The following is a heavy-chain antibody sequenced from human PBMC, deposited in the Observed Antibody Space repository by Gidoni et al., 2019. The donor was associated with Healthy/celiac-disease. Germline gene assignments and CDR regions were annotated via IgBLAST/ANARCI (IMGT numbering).Heavy chain of an antibody. J-gene: IGHJ4*02. CDR1: GATFSSYS. CDR2: ISSSSSYK. V-gene: IGHV3-21*01. CDR3: AREGRYNSGSDY. D-gene: IGHD6-19*01. Sequence: EVPLVQSGGGLVKHGRSLRLSCAASGATFSSYSMDWVRPVGGKGLEWVSSISSSSSYKNHADSVKVRFTIARDNAKNSLYLQMNSLRAEDTAVYDCAREGRYNSGSDYWGQGTLVTVSS.